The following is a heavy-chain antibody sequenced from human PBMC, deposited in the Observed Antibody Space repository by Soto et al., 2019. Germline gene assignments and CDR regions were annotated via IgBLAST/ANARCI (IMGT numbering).Heavy chain of an antibody. CDR3: ARQGDSSGPWLFDY. CDR1: GGSISRYY. D-gene: IGHD6-19*01. J-gene: IGHJ4*02. CDR2: IYYSGST. Sequence: SETLSVTCTVSGGSISRYYWSWIRQPPGKGLEWIGYIYYSGSTNYNPSLKSRVTISVDTSKNQFSLKLSSVTAADTAVYYCARQGDSSGPWLFDYWGQGTLVTVSS. V-gene: IGHV4-59*08.